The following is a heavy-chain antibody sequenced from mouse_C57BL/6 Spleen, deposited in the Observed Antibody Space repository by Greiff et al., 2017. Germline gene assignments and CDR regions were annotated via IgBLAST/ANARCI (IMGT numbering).Heavy chain of an antibody. CDR1: GYTFTSYW. CDR3: ARGDYSNYPWFAY. Sequence: QVQLQQPGAELVKPGASVKLSCKASGYTFTSYWMQWVKQRPGQGLEWIGEIDPSDSYTNYNQKFKGKATLTVDPSSSTAYMQLSSLTSEDSAVYYCARGDYSNYPWFAYWGQGTLVTVSA. V-gene: IGHV1-50*01. D-gene: IGHD2-5*01. CDR2: IDPSDSYT. J-gene: IGHJ3*01.